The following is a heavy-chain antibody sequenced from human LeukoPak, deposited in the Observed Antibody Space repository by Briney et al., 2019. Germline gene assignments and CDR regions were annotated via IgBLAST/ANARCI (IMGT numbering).Heavy chain of an antibody. Sequence: PGGSLRLSCAASGFTFSDYYMSWIRQAPGKGLEWVSSISSSSSYIYYADSVKGRFTISRDNAKNSLYLQMNSLRAEDTAVYYCARAGQQLVRKDFDYWGQGTLVTVSS. J-gene: IGHJ4*02. D-gene: IGHD6-13*01. CDR1: GFTFSDYY. CDR2: ISSSSSYI. CDR3: ARAGQQLVRKDFDY. V-gene: IGHV3-11*06.